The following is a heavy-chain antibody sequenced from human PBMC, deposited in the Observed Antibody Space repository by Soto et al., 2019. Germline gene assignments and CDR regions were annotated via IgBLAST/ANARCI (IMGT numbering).Heavy chain of an antibody. CDR2: IYYSGST. CDR3: ARAKITGLFDC. J-gene: IGHJ4*02. Sequence: SETLSLTCPVSGGSISSYYWSWIRQPPGKGLEWIGYIYYSGSTNYNPSLKSRVTISVDTSKNQFSLKLTSVTAADTAVYYCARAKITGLFDCWGQGTLVTVSS. D-gene: IGHD2-8*02. CDR1: GGSISSYY. V-gene: IGHV4-59*12.